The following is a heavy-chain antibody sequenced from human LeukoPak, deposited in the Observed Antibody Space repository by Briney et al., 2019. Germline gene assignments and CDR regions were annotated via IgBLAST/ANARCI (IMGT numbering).Heavy chain of an antibody. J-gene: IGHJ4*02. V-gene: IGHV3-23*01. CDR3: ARDNSDYGGSDY. Sequence: GVLRLSCAASGFTFSSFAMSWVRQAPGKGLEWVSGISGSGGNTYYADSVKGRFTISRDNSKNTLYLQMNSLRAEDTAVYYCARDNSDYGGSDYWGQGTLVTVSS. CDR2: ISGSGGNT. CDR1: GFTFSSFA. D-gene: IGHD5-12*01.